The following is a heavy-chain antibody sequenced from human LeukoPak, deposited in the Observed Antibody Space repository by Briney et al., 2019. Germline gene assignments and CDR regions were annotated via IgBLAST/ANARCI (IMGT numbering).Heavy chain of an antibody. CDR2: INPSGGST. CDR1: GYTFTSYY. J-gene: IGHJ6*02. V-gene: IGHV1-46*01. CDR3: ARDREEYGMDV. Sequence: VSVKVSCKASGYTFTSYYMHWVRQAPGQGLEWMGIINPSGGSTSYAQKFQGRVTMTRDTSTSTVYMELSSLRSEDTAVYYCARDREEYGMDVWGQGTTVTVSS.